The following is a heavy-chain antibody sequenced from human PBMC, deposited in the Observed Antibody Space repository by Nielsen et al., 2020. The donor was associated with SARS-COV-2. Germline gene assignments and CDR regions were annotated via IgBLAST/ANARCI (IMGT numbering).Heavy chain of an antibody. CDR3: ARNSGWYPNVNKYYYYGMDV. D-gene: IGHD6-19*01. Sequence: RQAPGKRLEWIGYIYYSGSTYYNPSLKSRVTISVDTSKNQFSLKLSSVTAADTAVYYCARNSGWYPNVNKYYYYGMDVWGQGTTVTVSS. V-gene: IGHV4-30-4*07. CDR2: IYYSGST. J-gene: IGHJ6*02.